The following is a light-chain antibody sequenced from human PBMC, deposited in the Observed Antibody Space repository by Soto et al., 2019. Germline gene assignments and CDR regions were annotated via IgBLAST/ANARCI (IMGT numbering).Light chain of an antibody. J-gene: IGKJ1*01. V-gene: IGKV1-8*01. Sequence: AIHMTQSPSSLSSSTGDRVTITFRASQVISSYLACYQQKPGKAPQLLIYAASTLQSGVPSKFSGSGSGTDSTLTISCLQSEDFATYYCQQYYSYPRTFGQGTKVDIK. CDR3: QQYYSYPRT. CDR1: QVISSY. CDR2: AAS.